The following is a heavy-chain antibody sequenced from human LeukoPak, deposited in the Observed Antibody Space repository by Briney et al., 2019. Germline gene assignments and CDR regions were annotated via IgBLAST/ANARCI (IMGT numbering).Heavy chain of an antibody. CDR3: ATSATPGPIDY. D-gene: IGHD2-15*01. J-gene: IGHJ4*02. Sequence: ASVKVSCKASGYTFTSYNMNWVRQAPGQRLEWMGWINAGNGNTKYSQEFQGRVTMTEDTSTDTAYMELSSLRSEDTAVYYCATSATPGPIDYWGQGTLVTVSS. V-gene: IGHV1-3*03. CDR1: GYTFTSYN. CDR2: INAGNGNT.